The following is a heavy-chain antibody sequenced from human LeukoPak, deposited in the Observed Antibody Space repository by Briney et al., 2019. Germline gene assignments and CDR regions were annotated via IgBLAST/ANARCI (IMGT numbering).Heavy chain of an antibody. Sequence: KPGGSLRLSCAASGFTFSSYSMNWVRQAPGKGLEWVSSISSSSSYIYYADSVKGRFTISRDNTKNSLYLQMNSLRAEDTAMYYCARYCSGGSCYDSEYYYMDVWGKGTTVTVSS. CDR3: ARYCSGGSCYDSEYYYMDV. V-gene: IGHV3-21*01. CDR1: GFTFSSYS. J-gene: IGHJ6*03. D-gene: IGHD2-15*01. CDR2: ISSSSSYI.